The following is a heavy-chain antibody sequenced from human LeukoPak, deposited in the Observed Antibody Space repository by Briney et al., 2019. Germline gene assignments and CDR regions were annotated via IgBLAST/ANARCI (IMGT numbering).Heavy chain of an antibody. Sequence: PGGPLRLSCAAPGFTFNSYGMHWVRQAPGKGLEWLAFISYDESDKDYADCVKGRFTISRDNSKNTRYLQMNSLRAEDTAVYYCAKDSGGGICYLDYWGQGSLVTVSS. CDR3: AKDSGGGICYLDY. CDR2: ISYDESDK. J-gene: IGHJ4*02. CDR1: GFTFNSYG. V-gene: IGHV3-30*02. D-gene: IGHD2-15*01.